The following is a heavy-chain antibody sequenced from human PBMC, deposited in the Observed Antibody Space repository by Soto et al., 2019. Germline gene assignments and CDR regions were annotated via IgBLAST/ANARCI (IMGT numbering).Heavy chain of an antibody. CDR2: IYYGGST. CDR3: ARDRLRRSSSTSYYYGMDV. Sequence: SETLSLTCTVSGGSISSGGYYWSWIRQHPGKGLEWIGYIYYGGSTYYNPSLKSRVTISVDTSKNQFSLKLSSVTAADTAVYYCARDRLRRSSSTSYYYGMDVWGQGTTVTVSS. CDR1: GGSISSGGYY. V-gene: IGHV4-31*03. D-gene: IGHD6-13*01. J-gene: IGHJ6*02.